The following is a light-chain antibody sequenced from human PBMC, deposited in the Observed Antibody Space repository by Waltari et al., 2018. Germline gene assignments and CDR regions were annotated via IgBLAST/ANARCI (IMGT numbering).Light chain of an antibody. V-gene: IGLV2-14*01. J-gene: IGLJ3*02. CDR3: SSYTSSSTWV. CDR2: DVS. Sequence: QSALTQPASVSGSPGQSITISCTGTSRDVGGYNYYSWYQQHPGKAPKLSIYDVSNRPSXVSNRFSGSKSGNTASLTISGLQAEDEADYYCSSYTSSSTWVFGGGTKLTVL. CDR1: SRDVGGYNY.